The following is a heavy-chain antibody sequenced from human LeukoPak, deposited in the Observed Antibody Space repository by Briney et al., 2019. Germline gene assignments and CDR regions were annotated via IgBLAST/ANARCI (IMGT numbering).Heavy chain of an antibody. CDR3: ARHKPKWFGEVDYIDV. CDR1: GGSISSYY. J-gene: IGHJ6*03. Sequence: SETLSLTCTVSGGSISSYYWSWIRQPPGKGLEWIGYIYTSGSTNYNPSLKSRVTISVDTSKNQFSLKLSSVTAADTAVYYCARHKPKWFGEVDYIDVWGKGTTVTVSS. CDR2: IYTSGST. V-gene: IGHV4-4*09. D-gene: IGHD3-10*01.